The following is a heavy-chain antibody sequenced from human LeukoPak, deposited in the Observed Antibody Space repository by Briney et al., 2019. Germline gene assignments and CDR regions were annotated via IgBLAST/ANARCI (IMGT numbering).Heavy chain of an antibody. V-gene: IGHV4-59*11. CDR1: GGSISSHY. CDR3: ARDPEGHGNYFDY. CDR2: IYYSGST. D-gene: IGHD1-14*01. Sequence: PSETLSLTCTVSGGSISSHYWSWIRQPPGKGLEWIGYIYYSGSTNYNPSLKSRVTISVDTSKNQFSLKLSSVTAADTAVYYCARDPEGHGNYFDYWGQGALVTVSS. J-gene: IGHJ4*02.